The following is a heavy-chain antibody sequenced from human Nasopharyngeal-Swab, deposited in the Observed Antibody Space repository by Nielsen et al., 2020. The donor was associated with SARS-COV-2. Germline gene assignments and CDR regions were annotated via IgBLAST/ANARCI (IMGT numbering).Heavy chain of an antibody. V-gene: IGHV4-59*01. J-gene: IGHJ2*01. CDR3: ARGSIAAAGSNWYFDL. CDR2: IYYSGST. Sequence: ETLSLTCTVSGGSISSYYWSWIRQPPGKGLEWIGYIYYSGSTNYNPSLKSRVTISVDTSKNQFSLKLSSVTAADTAVYYCARGSIAAAGSNWYFDLWGRGTLVTVSS. CDR1: GGSISSYY. D-gene: IGHD6-13*01.